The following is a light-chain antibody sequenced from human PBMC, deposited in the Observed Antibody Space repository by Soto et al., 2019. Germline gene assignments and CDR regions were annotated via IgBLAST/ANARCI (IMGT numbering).Light chain of an antibody. V-gene: IGLV2-14*03. J-gene: IGLJ1*01. CDR3: SSYTTSNTRQIV. CDR1: SSDVGGYNY. Sequence: QSVLTQPPSVSAAPGQKVTISCSGTSSDVGGYNYVSWYQHHPGKAPKLLIYDVSNRPSGISNRFSGSKSDNTASLTISGLQPEDEADYYCSSYTTSNTRQIVFGTGTKVTVL. CDR2: DVS.